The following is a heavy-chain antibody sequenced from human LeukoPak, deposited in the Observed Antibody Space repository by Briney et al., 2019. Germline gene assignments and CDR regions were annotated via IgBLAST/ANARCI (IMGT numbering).Heavy chain of an antibody. V-gene: IGHV3-48*03. CDR1: GFTFSGYE. D-gene: IGHD6-13*01. J-gene: IGHJ6*02. CDR3: AREGLQVAAADYYYYYGMDV. CDR2: ISSSGSTI. Sequence: GGSLRLSCAASGFTFSGYEMNWVRQAPGKGLEWVSYISSSGSTIYYADSVKGRFTISRDNAKNSLYLQMNSLRAEDTAVYYCAREGLQVAAADYYYYYGMDVWGQGTTVTVSS.